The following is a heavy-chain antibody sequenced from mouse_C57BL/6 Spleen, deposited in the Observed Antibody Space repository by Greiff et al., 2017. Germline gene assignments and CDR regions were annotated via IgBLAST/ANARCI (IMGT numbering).Heavy chain of an antibody. CDR1: GFTFSNYW. D-gene: IGHD2-1*01. J-gene: IGHJ1*03. CDR3: TGPFYYGNYWYFDV. V-gene: IGHV6-3*01. CDR2: IRLKSDNYAT. Sequence: EVKLVESGGGLVQPGGSMKLSCVASGFTFSNYWMNWVRQSPEKGLEWVAQIRLKSDNYATHYAESVKGRFTISRDDSKSSVYLQMNNLRAEDTGIYYCTGPFYYGNYWYFDVWGTGTTVTVSS.